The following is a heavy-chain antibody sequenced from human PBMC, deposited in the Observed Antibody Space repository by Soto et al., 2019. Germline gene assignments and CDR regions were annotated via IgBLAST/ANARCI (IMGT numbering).Heavy chain of an antibody. CDR3: ARVLCSSTTCCFPDWFDP. D-gene: IGHD2-2*01. CDR2: IYYSGSA. CDR1: GGSISSGANY. V-gene: IGHV4-31*03. Sequence: KTSETLSLTCTVSGGSISSGANYWSWVRQGPGEGLEWIGNIYYSGSAYYNPSLKSRLTMSVDTSKNSFSLKLTSVTAADTAVYYCARVLCSSTTCCFPDWFDPWGQGTRVTVSS. J-gene: IGHJ5*02.